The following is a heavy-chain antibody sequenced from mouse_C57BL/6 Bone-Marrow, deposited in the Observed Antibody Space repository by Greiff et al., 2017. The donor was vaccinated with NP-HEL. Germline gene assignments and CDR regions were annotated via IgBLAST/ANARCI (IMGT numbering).Heavy chain of an antibody. Sequence: EVQLVESGGGLVKPGGSLKLSCAASGFTFSSYAMSWVRQTPEKRLEWVATISDGGSYTYYPDNVKGRFTISRDNAKNNLYLQMSHLKSEDTAMYYWARDPLKNYYAMDYWGQGTSGTGSS. CDR2: ISDGGSYT. J-gene: IGHJ4*01. V-gene: IGHV5-4*01. D-gene: IGHD1-3*01. CDR1: GFTFSSYA. CDR3: ARDPLKNYYAMDY.